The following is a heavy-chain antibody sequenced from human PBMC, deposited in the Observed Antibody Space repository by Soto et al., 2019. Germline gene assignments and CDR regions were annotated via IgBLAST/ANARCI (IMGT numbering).Heavy chain of an antibody. D-gene: IGHD3-22*01. V-gene: IGHV1-46*01. CDR1: GYTFTSYY. J-gene: IGHJ3*02. CDR2: INPSGGST. Sequence: ASVKVSCKASGYTFTSYYMHWVRQAPGQGLEWMGIINPSGGSTSYAQKFQGRVTMTRDTSASTVYMELSSLRSEDTAVYYCARLRDYYDSSGYSPFGAFDIWGQGTMVTVSS. CDR3: ARLRDYYDSSGYSPFGAFDI.